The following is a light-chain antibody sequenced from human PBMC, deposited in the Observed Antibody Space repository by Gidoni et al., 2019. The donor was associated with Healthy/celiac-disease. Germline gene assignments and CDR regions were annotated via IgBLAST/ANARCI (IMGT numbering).Light chain of an antibody. J-gene: IGKJ1*01. Sequence: DIKMTPSPSSLSASVGDRVTITCRASQSISSYLNWYPQKPGKAPKLLIYAASSLQSGVPSRFSGSGSGTDFTLTISSLQPEDFATYYCQQSYSTPWTFXXXTKVEIK. V-gene: IGKV1-39*01. CDR1: QSISSY. CDR2: AAS. CDR3: QQSYSTPWT.